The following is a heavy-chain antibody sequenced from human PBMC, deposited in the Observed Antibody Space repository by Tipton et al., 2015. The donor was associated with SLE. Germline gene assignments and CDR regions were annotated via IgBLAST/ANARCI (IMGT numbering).Heavy chain of an antibody. CDR2: VFYSGST. J-gene: IGHJ6*02. CDR1: GGSISTYY. Sequence: TLSLTCTVSGGSISTYYWSWIRQSPGKGLEWIGYVFYSGSTNYNPSLKSRVTISVDTAKNQVSLKLTSVTAADTAVYYCARGMLTWRGAIVGVDVWGQGTTVNVSS. V-gene: IGHV4-59*08. D-gene: IGHD2-8*01. CDR3: ARGMLTWRGAIVGVDV.